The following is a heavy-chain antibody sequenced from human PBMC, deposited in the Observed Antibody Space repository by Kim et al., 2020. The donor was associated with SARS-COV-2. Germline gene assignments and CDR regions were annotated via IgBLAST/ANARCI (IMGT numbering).Heavy chain of an antibody. CDR3: AKQGYIFELNTDYGMDL. CDR2: ISYKRSKK. CDR1: GFSFSNYG. D-gene: IGHD5-12*01. V-gene: IGHV3-30*18. Sequence: GGSLRLSCAASGFSFSNYGMHWVRQAPGKGLEWVAFISYKRSKKQYLDSLKGRFTVSRDYSKNTLYLQMNILTAEDTAVYYCAKQGYIFELNTDYGMDL. J-gene: IGHJ6*01.